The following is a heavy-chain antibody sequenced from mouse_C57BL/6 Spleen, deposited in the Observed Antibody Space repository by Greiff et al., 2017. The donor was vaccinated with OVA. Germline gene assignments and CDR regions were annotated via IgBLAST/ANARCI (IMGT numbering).Heavy chain of an antibody. J-gene: IGHJ2*01. Sequence: EVQLQESGGGLVKPGGSLKLSCVVSGFTFSDYGMHWVRQAPEKGLEWVAYISSDSSTIYYADIVKGRLTISRDNAKNTLFLQMTSLRSEDTAMYYCARQDFDYWGQGTTLTVSS. CDR3: ARQDFDY. CDR2: ISSDSSTI. CDR1: GFTFSDYG. V-gene: IGHV5-17*01.